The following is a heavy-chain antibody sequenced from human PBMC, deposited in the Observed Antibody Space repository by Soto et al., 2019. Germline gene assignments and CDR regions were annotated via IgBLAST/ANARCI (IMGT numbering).Heavy chain of an antibody. D-gene: IGHD1-7*01. V-gene: IGHV4-38-2*01. CDR3: ARGGWNYRRLLHFDY. CDR2: IYHTGTT. J-gene: IGHJ4*02. CDR1: GDSISRGYH. Sequence: SETLSLTCAVSGDSISRGYHWAWIRQPPGKWLEWVASIYHTGTTYYNPSLTSRVTISVDRSKNQFSLKLSSVTAADTAVYYCARGGWNYRRLLHFDYWGQGTLVTVSS.